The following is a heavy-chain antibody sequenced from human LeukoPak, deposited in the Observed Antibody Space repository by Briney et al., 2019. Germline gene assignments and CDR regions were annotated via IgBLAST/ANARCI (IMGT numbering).Heavy chain of an antibody. CDR1: GFTFSSYW. CDR3: ASIITYCY. D-gene: IGHD2-15*01. CDR2: INSDGSST. V-gene: IGHV3-74*01. J-gene: IGHJ4*02. Sequence: PGGSLRLSCAASGFTFSSYWMHWVRQAPVKGLVWVSRINSDGSSTSYADSVKGRFTISRDNAKNTLYLQMNSLRAEDTAVYYCASIITYCYWGQGTLVTVSS.